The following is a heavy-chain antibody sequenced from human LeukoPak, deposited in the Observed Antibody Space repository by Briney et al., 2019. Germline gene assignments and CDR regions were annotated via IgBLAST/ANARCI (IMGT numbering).Heavy chain of an antibody. Sequence: GGSLRLSCAASGFTFSTYWMHWVRQAPGKGLVWVSRIPGDGTFTTSTDSEKGRFTISRDNSKNTLYLQMNSLRAEDTAVYYCAKNRGGSYYSGSDYWGQGALVTVSS. CDR2: IPGDGTFT. D-gene: IGHD1-26*01. CDR1: GFTFSTYW. CDR3: AKNRGGSYYSGSDY. V-gene: IGHV3-74*01. J-gene: IGHJ4*02.